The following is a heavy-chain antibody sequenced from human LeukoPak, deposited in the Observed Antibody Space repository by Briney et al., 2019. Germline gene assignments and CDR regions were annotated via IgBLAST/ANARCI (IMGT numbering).Heavy chain of an antibody. CDR1: GGSINSYY. Sequence: SETLSLTCTVSGGSINSYYWSWIRQPPGKGLEWIGYIYYSGSTNYNPSLKSRVTISVDTSKNQFSLKLSSVTAADTAVYYCARVSRNRVATTLYYFDYWGQGTLVTVSS. CDR2: IYYSGST. V-gene: IGHV4-59*01. CDR3: ARVSRNRVATTLYYFDY. J-gene: IGHJ4*02. D-gene: IGHD5-12*01.